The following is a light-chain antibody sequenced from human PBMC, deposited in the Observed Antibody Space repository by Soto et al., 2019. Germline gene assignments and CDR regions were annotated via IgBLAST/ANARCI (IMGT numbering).Light chain of an antibody. CDR1: QSISSW. J-gene: IGKJ1*01. CDR2: DAS. V-gene: IGKV1-5*01. CDR3: QQYNSYSWT. Sequence: DIQIAPFPSTLFSSVGGRVPNPCRASQSISSWLAWYQQKPGKAPKLLIYDASSLESGVPSRFSGSGSGTEFTLTISSLQPDDFATYYCQQYNSYSWTFGQGTKVDIK.